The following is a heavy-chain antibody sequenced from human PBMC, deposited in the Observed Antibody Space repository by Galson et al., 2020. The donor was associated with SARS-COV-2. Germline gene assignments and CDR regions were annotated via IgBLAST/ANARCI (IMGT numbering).Heavy chain of an antibody. CDR3: ARHQAYYYDSSGYPEYFQH. D-gene: IGHD3-22*01. CDR2: IYYSGST. J-gene: IGHJ1*01. Sequence: ETSETLSLTCTVSGGSISSGGYYWSWIRQHPGKGLEWIGYIYYSGSTYYNPSLKSRVTISVDTSKNQFSLKLSSVTAADTAVYYCARHQAYYYDSSGYPEYFQHWGQGTLVTVSS. CDR1: GGSISSGGYY. V-gene: IGHV4-31*03.